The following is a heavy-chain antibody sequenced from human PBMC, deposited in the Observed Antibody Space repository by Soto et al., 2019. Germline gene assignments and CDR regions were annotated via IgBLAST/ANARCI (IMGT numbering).Heavy chain of an antibody. CDR1: GFTFSSYG. CDR2: IWYDGSNK. CDR3: ARESYYYDSSGYPSRGAFDI. D-gene: IGHD3-22*01. J-gene: IGHJ3*02. Sequence: PGGSLRLSCAASGFTFSSYGMHWVRQAPGKGLEWVAVIWYDGSNKYYADSVKGRFTISRDNSKNTLYLQMNSLRAEDTAVYYCARESYYYDSSGYPSRGAFDIWGQGTMVTVSS. V-gene: IGHV3-33*01.